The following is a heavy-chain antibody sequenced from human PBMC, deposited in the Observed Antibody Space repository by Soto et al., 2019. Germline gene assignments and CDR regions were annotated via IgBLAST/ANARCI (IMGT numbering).Heavy chain of an antibody. CDR2: IYYSGST. V-gene: IGHV4-30-4*01. J-gene: IGHJ5*02. Sequence: SETLSLTCTVSGGSISSGDYYWSWIRQPPGKGLEWIGYIYYSGSTYYNPSLKSRVTISVDTSKNQFSLKLSSVTAADTAVYYCARVSVATIPSAGNWFDPWGQGTLVTVSS. CDR1: GGSISSGDYY. CDR3: ARVSVATIPSAGNWFDP. D-gene: IGHD5-12*01.